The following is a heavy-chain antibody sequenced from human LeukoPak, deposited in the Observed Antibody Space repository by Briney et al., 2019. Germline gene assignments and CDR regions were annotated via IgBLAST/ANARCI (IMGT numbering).Heavy chain of an antibody. CDR1: GGSISSYY. D-gene: IGHD1-26*01. J-gene: IGHJ3*02. V-gene: IGHV4-4*07. CDR2: IYTSGST. CDR3: ARDHAELVHDAFDI. Sequence: SETLSLTCTVSGGSISSYYWSWIRQPAGKGLEWIGRIYTSGSTNYNPSLKSRVTMSVNTSKNQFSLKLSSVTAADTAVYYCARDHAELVHDAFDIWGQGTMVTVSS.